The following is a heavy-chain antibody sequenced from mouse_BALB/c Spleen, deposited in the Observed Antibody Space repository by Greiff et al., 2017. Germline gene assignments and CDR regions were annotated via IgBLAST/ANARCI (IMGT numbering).Heavy chain of an antibody. CDR3: AKDWEGY. J-gene: IGHJ2*01. CDR1: GYTFTSYW. V-gene: IGHV1-7*01. CDR2: INPSTGYT. D-gene: IGHD4-1*01. Sequence: QLQQSGAELAKPGASVKMSCKASGYTFTSYWMHWVKQRPGQGLEWIGYINPSTGYTEYNQKFKDKATLTADKSSSTAYMQLSSLTSEDSAVYYCAKDWEGYWGQGTTLTVSS.